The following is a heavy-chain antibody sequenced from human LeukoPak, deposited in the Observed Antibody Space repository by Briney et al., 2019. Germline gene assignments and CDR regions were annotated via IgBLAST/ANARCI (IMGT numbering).Heavy chain of an antibody. J-gene: IGHJ5*02. D-gene: IGHD3-22*01. CDR1: GFTFSSYA. V-gene: IGHV3-64*01. CDR2: ISSNGGST. Sequence: GGSLRLSCAASGFTFSSYAMHWVRQAPGKGLEYVSAISSNGGSTYYANSVKGRFTISRDNSKNTLYLQMGSLRAEDMAVYYCARDRYYDSWYSPLWFDPWGQGTLVTVSS. CDR3: ARDRYYDSWYSPLWFDP.